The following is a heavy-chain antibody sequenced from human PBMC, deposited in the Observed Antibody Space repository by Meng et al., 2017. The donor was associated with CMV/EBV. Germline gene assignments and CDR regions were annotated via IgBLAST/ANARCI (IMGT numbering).Heavy chain of an antibody. D-gene: IGHD1-1*01. CDR1: GYRFCDHY. V-gene: IGHV1-2*02. J-gene: IGHJ4*02. CDR3: VRDHNWGPDY. CDR2: IYPNSGST. Sequence: VQVEQPGGEVRRPGASVKVSCQTCGYRFCDHYMHWGRQAAGQGLEWMGWIYPNSGSTHYAQNFQDRVTMTRDTSISTVYMELSRLTADDTAVYYCVRDHNWGPDYWGQGTLVTVSS.